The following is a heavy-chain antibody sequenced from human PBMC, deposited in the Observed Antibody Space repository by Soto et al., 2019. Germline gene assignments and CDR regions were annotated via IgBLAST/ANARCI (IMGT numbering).Heavy chain of an antibody. J-gene: IGHJ4*02. CDR3: ARMAILTGLDY. Sequence: QVQLQESGPGLVKPSQTLSLTCTVSGGSISSGGYYWSWIRQHPGKGLEWVGYIYYTRNTYYNPSLKSRLTILVDTAQNQFSLKLSSVTAADTAVYYCARMAILTGLDYWGQGTLVTVSS. CDR1: GGSISSGGYY. D-gene: IGHD3-9*01. V-gene: IGHV4-31*03. CDR2: IYYTRNT.